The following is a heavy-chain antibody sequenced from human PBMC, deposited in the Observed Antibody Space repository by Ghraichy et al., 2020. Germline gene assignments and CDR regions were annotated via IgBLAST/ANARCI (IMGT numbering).Heavy chain of an antibody. J-gene: IGHJ4*02. CDR1: GFTFSSYA. CDR2: ISYDGSNK. CDR3: ARGEDYGDYAPGGDY. V-gene: IGHV3-30*04. Sequence: GGSLRLSCAASGFTFSSYAMHWVRQAPGKGLEWVAVISYDGSNKYYADSVKGRFTISRDNSKNTLYLQMNSLRAEDTAVYYCARGEDYGDYAPGGDYWGQGTLVTVSS. D-gene: IGHD4-17*01.